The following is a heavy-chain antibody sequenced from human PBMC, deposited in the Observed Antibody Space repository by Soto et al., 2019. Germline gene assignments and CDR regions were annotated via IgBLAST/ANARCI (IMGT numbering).Heavy chain of an antibody. CDR3: ASSSKVISCYASWFDP. CDR1: GYTFTSYD. CDR2: MNPNSGNT. V-gene: IGHV1-8*01. D-gene: IGHD6-13*01. Sequence: QVQLVQSGAEVKKPGASVKVSCKASGYTFTSYDINWVRQATGQGLEWMGWMNPNSGNTGHAQKSQGRVTMTGNAPILTAYMEVSSLRSEDTAVCYCASSSKVISCYASWFDPRGQGILVTVSS. J-gene: IGHJ5*02.